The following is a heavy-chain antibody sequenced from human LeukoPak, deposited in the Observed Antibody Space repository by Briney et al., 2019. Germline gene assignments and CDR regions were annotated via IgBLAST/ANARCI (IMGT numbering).Heavy chain of an antibody. CDR1: GFTFSSYA. CDR3: ATDPQSRKYSGYGSFDY. D-gene: IGHD5-12*01. CDR2: IGGSGGST. V-gene: IGHV3-23*01. J-gene: IGHJ4*01. Sequence: GAPLRLSSAASGFTFSSYAMSCVRQAPGKGLEWVSAIGGSGGSTYYADSVKGRFTISRDNSKNTLYLQMNSLRAADKAADYCATDPQSRKYSGYGSFDYWGQGTLVTVSS.